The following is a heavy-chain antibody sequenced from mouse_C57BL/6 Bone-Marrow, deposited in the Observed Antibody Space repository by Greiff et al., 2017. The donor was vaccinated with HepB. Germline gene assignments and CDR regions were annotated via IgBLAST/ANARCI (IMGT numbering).Heavy chain of an antibody. CDR3: AWHYGSSPWYFDV. Sequence: VKLQQPGAELVKPGASVKLSCKASGYTFTIYWMHWVKQRPGQGLEWIGMIHPNSGSTNYNEKFKSKATLTVDKSSSTAYMQLSSLTSEDSAVYYCAWHYGSSPWYFDVWGTGTTVTVSS. CDR1: GYTFTIYW. CDR2: IHPNSGST. D-gene: IGHD1-1*01. V-gene: IGHV1-64*01. J-gene: IGHJ1*03.